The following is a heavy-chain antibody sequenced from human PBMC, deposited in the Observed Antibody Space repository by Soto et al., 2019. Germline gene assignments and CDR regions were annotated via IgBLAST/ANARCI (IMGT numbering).Heavy chain of an antibody. D-gene: IGHD4-17*01. CDR2: INPNSGGT. J-gene: IGHJ6*02. V-gene: IGHV1-2*04. Sequence: QVQLVQSGAEVKKPGASVKVSCKASGYTFTGYYMHWVRQAPGQGLEWMGWINPNSGGTNYAQKFQGWVTMTRDTSISTAYMELSRLRSDDTAVYYCARDHYGGNSEGGYYGMDVCGQGTTVTVSS. CDR3: ARDHYGGNSEGGYYGMDV. CDR1: GYTFTGYY.